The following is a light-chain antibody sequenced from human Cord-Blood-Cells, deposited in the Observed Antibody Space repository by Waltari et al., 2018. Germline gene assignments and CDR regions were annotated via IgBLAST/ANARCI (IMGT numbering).Light chain of an antibody. Sequence: DIPMTQSPSSLSASLGDRVTITCRASQSISSHLNWYQQKPGNAPKPLLYAASSLQSGGPSRFSGSGSGTEFTLTISSLQPEDFATYYCQQSYSTPPTFGGGTKVEIK. CDR2: AAS. J-gene: IGKJ4*01. CDR1: QSISSH. CDR3: QQSYSTPPT. V-gene: IGKV1-39*01.